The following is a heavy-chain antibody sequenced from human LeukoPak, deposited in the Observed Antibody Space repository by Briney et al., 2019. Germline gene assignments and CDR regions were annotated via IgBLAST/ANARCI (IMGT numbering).Heavy chain of an antibody. CDR1: GFTFSSYE. CDR3: ARRATTERGHSYGLDF. CDR2: ISSSGSTI. Sequence: GGSLRLSCAASGFTFSSYEMNWVRQAPGKGLEWVSYISSSGSTIYYADSVKGRFTISRDNAKNSFYLQMNSLRAEDTAMYYCARRATTERGHSYGLDFWGQGTLVTVSS. V-gene: IGHV3-48*03. J-gene: IGHJ4*02. D-gene: IGHD5-18*01.